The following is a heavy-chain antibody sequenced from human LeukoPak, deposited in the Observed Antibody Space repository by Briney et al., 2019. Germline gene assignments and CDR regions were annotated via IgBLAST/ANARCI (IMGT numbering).Heavy chain of an antibody. V-gene: IGHV3-7*01. CDR2: IKQDGSEK. CDR1: GFTFSSYW. J-gene: IGHJ4*02. Sequence: GGSLRLPCAASGFTFSSYWMSWVRQAPGKGLEWVANIKQDGSEKYYVDSVKGRFTISRDNAKNSLYLQMNSLRAEDTAVYYCARVRYYYDSSGYATHYFDYWGQGTLVTVSS. D-gene: IGHD3-22*01. CDR3: ARVRYYYDSSGYATHYFDY.